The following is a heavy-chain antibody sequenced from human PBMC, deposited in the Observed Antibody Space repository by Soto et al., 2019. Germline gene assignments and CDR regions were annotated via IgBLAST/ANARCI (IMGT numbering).Heavy chain of an antibody. D-gene: IGHD6-13*01. CDR3: ARAGYSSSWGYYWYFDL. CDR2: IYYSGST. Sequence: QVQLQESGPGLVKPSETLSLTCTVSGGSVSSYYWSWIRQPPGKGLEWIGYIYYSGSTNYNPSLKSRVTISVETSKNQFSLKLSSVTAADTAVYYCARAGYSSSWGYYWYFDLWGRGTLVTVSS. V-gene: IGHV4-59*02. J-gene: IGHJ2*01. CDR1: GGSVSSYY.